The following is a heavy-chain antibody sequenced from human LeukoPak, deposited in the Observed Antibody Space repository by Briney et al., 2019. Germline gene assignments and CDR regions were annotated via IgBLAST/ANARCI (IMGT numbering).Heavy chain of an antibody. Sequence: SETLSLTCTVSGGSINNSSYYWGWIRQPPGKGLEWIGSIYYSGSTYYNPSLKSQVTISVDTSKNQFSLKLSSVTAAGTAVYYCARQSSVLTPRAFDYWGQGTLVTVSS. J-gene: IGHJ4*02. CDR1: GGSINNSSYY. D-gene: IGHD4-23*01. CDR2: IYYSGST. V-gene: IGHV4-39*01. CDR3: ARQSSVLTPRAFDY.